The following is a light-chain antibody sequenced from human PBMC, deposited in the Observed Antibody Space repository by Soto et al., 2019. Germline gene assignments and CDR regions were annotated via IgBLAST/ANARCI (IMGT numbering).Light chain of an antibody. CDR2: DVT. V-gene: IGLV2-14*01. J-gene: IGLJ2*01. CDR1: SSDVGAYDY. CDR3: SSYTRSSTLV. Sequence: LTQPASVSGSPGQSITISCTGTSSDVGAYDYVSWYQQHPGKAPKLMIYDVTNRPSGVSDRFSGSKSGNTASLTISGLHTEDEADYHCSSYTRSSTLVFGGGTKVTVL.